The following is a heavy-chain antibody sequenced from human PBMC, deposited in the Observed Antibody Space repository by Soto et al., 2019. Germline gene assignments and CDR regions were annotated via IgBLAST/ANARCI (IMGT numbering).Heavy chain of an antibody. CDR1: KFTFRTYV. J-gene: IGHJ6*02. V-gene: IGHV3-30*04. CDR2: ISFDGSNK. D-gene: IGHD3-22*01. CDR3: AREMIPMIMGGMSAMDV. Sequence: QVQLVESGGGVVQPTRSQRLSCAASKFTFRTYVMHWVRQAPGKGLEGGALISFDGSNKNYADSLKGRFTISRDNSKNTMYLQMNSLRPEDTAVYYCAREMIPMIMGGMSAMDVWGQGTTVTVSS.